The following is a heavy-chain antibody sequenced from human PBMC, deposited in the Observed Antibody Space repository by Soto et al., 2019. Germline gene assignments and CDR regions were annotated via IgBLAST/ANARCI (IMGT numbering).Heavy chain of an antibody. Sequence: QVQLQESGPGLVKPSGTLSLTCAVSGGSISSSNWWRWVRQPPGKGLEWIGEIYHSGSTNYNPSLKSRVTISVDKSKNQFSLKLSSVTAADTAVYYCARDLGLQRDGHWFDPWGQGTLVTVSS. CDR1: GGSISSSNW. D-gene: IGHD6-25*01. CDR2: IYHSGST. V-gene: IGHV4-4*02. J-gene: IGHJ5*02. CDR3: ARDLGLQRDGHWFDP.